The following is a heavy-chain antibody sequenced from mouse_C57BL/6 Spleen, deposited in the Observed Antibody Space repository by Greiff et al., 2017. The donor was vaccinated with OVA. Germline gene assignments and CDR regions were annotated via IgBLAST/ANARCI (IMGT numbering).Heavy chain of an antibody. D-gene: IGHD3-3*01. Sequence: QVQLQQPGAELVRPGSSVKLSCKASGYTFTSYWMHWVKQRPIQGLEWIGNIDPSDSETHYNQKFKDKATVTVDKSSSTAYMQLSSLTSEDSAVYYCAREGDDYFDYWGQGTTLTVSS. CDR1: GYTFTSYW. V-gene: IGHV1-52*01. CDR2: IDPSDSET. J-gene: IGHJ2*01. CDR3: AREGDDYFDY.